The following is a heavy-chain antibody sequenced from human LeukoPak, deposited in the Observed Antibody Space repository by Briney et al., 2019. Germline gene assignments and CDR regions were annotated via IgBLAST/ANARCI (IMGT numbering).Heavy chain of an antibody. CDR3: ARDPTRRFDL. Sequence: PGGSLRLSCVHSGYTLSKHWIKWVRQAQGEGLEWVASILEDGGEKYYLDSVKGRFTFSRENAKNSLYLKMNSLRGEETAVYYCARDPTRRFDLWGQGTLVTVSS. V-gene: IGHV3-7*01. CDR1: GYTLSKHW. CDR2: ILEDGGEK. J-gene: IGHJ4*02.